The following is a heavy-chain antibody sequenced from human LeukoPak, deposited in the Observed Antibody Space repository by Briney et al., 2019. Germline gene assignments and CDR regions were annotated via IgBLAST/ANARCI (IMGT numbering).Heavy chain of an antibody. D-gene: IGHD7-27*01. CDR2: ISSSSSYI. V-gene: IGHV3-21*06. J-gene: IGHJ6*02. CDR1: GFTFSNYS. Sequence: PGGSLRLSCAASGFTFSNYSMNWVRQAPGKGLEWVSSISSSSSYIYYADSVKGRFTISRDNAKNSLFLQMNSLRAEDTAVYYCANGDKFCYYGMDVWGQGTTVTVSS. CDR3: ANGDKFCYYGMDV.